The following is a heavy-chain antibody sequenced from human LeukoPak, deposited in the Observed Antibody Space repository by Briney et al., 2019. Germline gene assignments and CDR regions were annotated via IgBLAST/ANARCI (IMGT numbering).Heavy chain of an antibody. J-gene: IGHJ5*02. CDR3: TRDRLGFED. V-gene: IGHV3-74*01. CDR1: GFTFSNYW. Sequence: PGGSLRLSCAASGFTFSNYWMDWIRQVPGKGLVWVSRIDSDGITTSYADSVKGRFTISRDNAKNTLYLQMNSLRVEDTAVYYCTRDRLGFEDWGQGTLVTVSS. CDR2: IDSDGITT.